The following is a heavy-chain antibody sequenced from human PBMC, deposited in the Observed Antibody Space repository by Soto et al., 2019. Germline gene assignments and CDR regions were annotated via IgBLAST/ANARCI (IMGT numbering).Heavy chain of an antibody. V-gene: IGHV4-39*01. CDR3: ARGYCSGGSCYFLYYYMDV. CDR1: GGSISSSSYY. CDR2: IYYSGST. D-gene: IGHD2-15*01. J-gene: IGHJ6*03. Sequence: PSETLSLTCTVSGGSISSSSYYWGWIRQPPGKGLEWIGSIYYSGSTYYNPSLKSRVTISVDTSKNQFSLKLSSVTAADTAVYYCARGYCSGGSCYFLYYYMDVWGKGTTVTVSS.